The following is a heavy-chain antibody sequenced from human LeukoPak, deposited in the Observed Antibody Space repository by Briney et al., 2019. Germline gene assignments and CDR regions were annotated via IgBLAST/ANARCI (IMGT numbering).Heavy chain of an antibody. CDR3: ARWETYYYDSSGYYYRGASGGVES. CDR1: GGSISSYY. D-gene: IGHD3-22*01. Sequence: SETLSLTCTVSGGSISSYYWSWIRQPPGKGLEWIGYIYYSGSTNYNPSLKSRVTISVDTSKNQFSLKLSSVTAADTAVYYCARWETYYYDSSGYYYRGASGGVESWGQGTLVTVSS. J-gene: IGHJ4*02. V-gene: IGHV4-59*01. CDR2: IYYSGST.